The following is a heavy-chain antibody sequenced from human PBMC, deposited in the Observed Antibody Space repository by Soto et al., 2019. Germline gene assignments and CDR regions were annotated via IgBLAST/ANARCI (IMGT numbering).Heavy chain of an antibody. CDR1: GFTFSSYG. CDR2: IWYDGSNK. J-gene: IGHJ5*02. V-gene: IGHV3-33*01. D-gene: IGHD2-2*01. Sequence: GGSLRLSCAASGFTFSSYGMHWVRQAPGKGLEWVAVIWYDGSNKYYADSVKGRFTISRDNSKNTLYLQMNSLRAEDTAVYYCARNGHYCSSTSCYQPPNWFDPWGQGTLVTVSS. CDR3: ARNGHYCSSTSCYQPPNWFDP.